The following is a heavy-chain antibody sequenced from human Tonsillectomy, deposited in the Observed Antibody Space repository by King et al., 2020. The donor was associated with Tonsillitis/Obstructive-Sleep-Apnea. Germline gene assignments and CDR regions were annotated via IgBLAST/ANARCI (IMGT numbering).Heavy chain of an antibody. CDR2: ISWDGGMT. Sequence: EVQLVESGEVVVQPGESLRLSCAASGFNFHDYTMHWVRQAPEKGLEWVALISWDGGMTFYADSVKGRFTISRDNSKNSLYLQMNSLKTEDTAFYYCAKDMVHGVIMTGIFDYWGQGTLVTVSS. V-gene: IGHV3-43*01. CDR1: GFNFHDYT. J-gene: IGHJ4*02. D-gene: IGHD3-10*01. CDR3: AKDMVHGVIMTGIFDY.